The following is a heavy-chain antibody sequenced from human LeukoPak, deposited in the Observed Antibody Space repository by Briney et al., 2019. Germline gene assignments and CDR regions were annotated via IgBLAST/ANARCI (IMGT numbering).Heavy chain of an antibody. Sequence: SVKVSCKASGGTFSSYAISWVRQAPGQGLEWMGGIIPIFGTANYAQKFQGRVTITADESTSTAYMELSSLSSEDTAVYYCARIGGEYSSSPDYWGQGTLVTVSS. V-gene: IGHV1-69*13. CDR1: GGTFSSYA. J-gene: IGHJ4*02. D-gene: IGHD6-6*01. CDR2: IIPIFGTA. CDR3: ARIGGEYSSSPDY.